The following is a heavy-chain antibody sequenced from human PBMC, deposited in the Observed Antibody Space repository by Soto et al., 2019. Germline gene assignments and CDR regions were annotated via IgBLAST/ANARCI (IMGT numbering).Heavy chain of an antibody. J-gene: IGHJ3*02. V-gene: IGHV1-18*01. Sequence: ASVKVSCKASGYTFTSYGISWVRQAPGQGLEWMGWISAYNGNTNYAQKLQGRVTMTTDTSTSTAYMELRSLRSDDTAVYYCARVDDSSGPIRLHAFDIWGQGTMVTVSS. CDR3: ARVDDSSGPIRLHAFDI. D-gene: IGHD3-22*01. CDR2: ISAYNGNT. CDR1: GYTFTSYG.